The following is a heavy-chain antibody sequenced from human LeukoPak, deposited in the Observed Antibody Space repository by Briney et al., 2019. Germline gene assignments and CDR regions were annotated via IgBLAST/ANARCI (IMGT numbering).Heavy chain of an antibody. Sequence: SETLSLTCAVYGGSLGGYSWSWIRQPPGKGLEWIGSIYYSGSTYYHPSLKSRVTISVDTSKNQFSLKLSSVTAADTAVYYCARPVGEAAAGPFDYWGQGTLVTVSS. V-gene: IGHV4-34*01. CDR1: GGSLGGYS. CDR3: ARPVGEAAAGPFDY. CDR2: IYYSGST. D-gene: IGHD6-25*01. J-gene: IGHJ4*02.